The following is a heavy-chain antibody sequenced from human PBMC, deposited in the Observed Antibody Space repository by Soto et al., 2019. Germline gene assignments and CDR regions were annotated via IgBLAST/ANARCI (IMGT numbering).Heavy chain of an antibody. D-gene: IGHD6-19*01. CDR1: GFTFSSYG. J-gene: IGHJ4*02. CDR3: PKYRAVAGVDC. Sequence: GGSLRLSCAASGFTFSSYGINWVRQAPWKGLEWLSGIRGSGGSTYYADFVKGRFTISRDNSKNTLYLQMNSLRAEDTAVYYCPKYRAVAGVDCWGRRTLVTVYS. V-gene: IGHV3-23*01. CDR2: IRGSGGST.